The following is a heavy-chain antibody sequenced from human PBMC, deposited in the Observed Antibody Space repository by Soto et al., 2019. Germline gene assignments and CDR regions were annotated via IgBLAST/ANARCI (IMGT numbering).Heavy chain of an antibody. J-gene: IGHJ4*02. CDR1: GGSFTDYY. CDR3: ARRYGASFDY. V-gene: IGHV4-59*01. D-gene: IGHD4-17*01. CDR2: IYYSGST. Sequence: SETLSLTCAVYGGSFTDYYWSWIRQSPGKGLEWIGYIYYSGSTNYNPSLKSRVTISVDTSKNQFSLKLSSVTAADTAVYYCARRYGASFDYWGQGTLVTVSS.